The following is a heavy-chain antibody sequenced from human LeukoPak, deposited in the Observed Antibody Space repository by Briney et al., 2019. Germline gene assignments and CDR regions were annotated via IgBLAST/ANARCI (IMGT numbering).Heavy chain of an antibody. CDR1: GFTFRSYW. Sequence: GGSLRLSCAASGFTFRSYWMSWVRQAPGKGLEWVANIKQDGSEMYYVDSVKGRFTISRDNAKNSLYLQMTSLRAEDTAVYYCARAVGIGTVFDYWGQGTLVTVSS. CDR2: IKQDGSEM. V-gene: IGHV3-7*01. CDR3: ARAVGIGTVFDY. D-gene: IGHD1-26*01. J-gene: IGHJ4*02.